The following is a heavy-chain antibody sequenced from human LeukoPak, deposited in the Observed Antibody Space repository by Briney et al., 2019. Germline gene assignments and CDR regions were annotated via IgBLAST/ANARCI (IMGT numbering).Heavy chain of an antibody. CDR3: ARDYYGSGSSFDP. Sequence: GGSLRLSCAASGFTFDDYTMHWVRQAPGKGLEWVSLISWDGGSTYYADSVKGRFTISRDNSKNSLYLQMNSLRAEDTAVYYCARDYYGSGSSFDPWGQGTLVTVSS. V-gene: IGHV3-43*01. CDR1: GFTFDDYT. CDR2: ISWDGGST. D-gene: IGHD3-10*01. J-gene: IGHJ5*02.